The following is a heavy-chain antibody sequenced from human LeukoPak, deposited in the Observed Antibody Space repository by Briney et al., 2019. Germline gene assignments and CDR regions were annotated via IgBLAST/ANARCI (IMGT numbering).Heavy chain of an antibody. CDR1: GGSFSGYY. CDR2: INHSGST. Sequence: SETLSLTCAVYGGSFSGYYWSWIRQPPGKGLEWIGEINHSGSTNYNPSLKSRVTISVDTSKNQFSLKLSSVTAADTAVYYCARGRQTTVGYWGQGTLVTVSS. D-gene: IGHD4-23*01. J-gene: IGHJ4*02. V-gene: IGHV4-34*01. CDR3: ARGRQTTVGY.